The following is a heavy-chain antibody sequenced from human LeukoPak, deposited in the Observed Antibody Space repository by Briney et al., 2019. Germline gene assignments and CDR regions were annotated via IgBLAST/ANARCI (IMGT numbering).Heavy chain of an antibody. Sequence: GGSLRLSCAASGFTFSSYSMNWVRQAPGKGLEWVSYISSSSSTIYYADSVKGRFTISRDNAKNSLYLQMNSLRDEDTAVYYCARDFSPKDDYDILTGYYYPPPLDYWGQGTLVTVSS. CDR2: ISSSSSTI. CDR3: ARDFSPKDDYDILTGYYYPPPLDY. D-gene: IGHD3-9*01. V-gene: IGHV3-48*02. CDR1: GFTFSSYS. J-gene: IGHJ4*02.